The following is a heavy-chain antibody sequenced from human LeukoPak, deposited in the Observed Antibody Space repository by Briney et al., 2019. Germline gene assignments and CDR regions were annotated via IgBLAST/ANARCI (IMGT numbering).Heavy chain of an antibody. D-gene: IGHD2-15*01. CDR2: ISSSSSYI. V-gene: IGHV3-21*01. CDR3: ARDGRSGGRPN. Sequence: GGSLRLSCAASGFTFSSYSMNWVRQAPGKGLEWVSSISSSSSYIYYADSVKGRFTISRDNAKNSLYLQMNSLRAEDTAVYYCARDGRSGGRPNWGQGTLVTVSS. CDR1: GFTFSSYS. J-gene: IGHJ4*02.